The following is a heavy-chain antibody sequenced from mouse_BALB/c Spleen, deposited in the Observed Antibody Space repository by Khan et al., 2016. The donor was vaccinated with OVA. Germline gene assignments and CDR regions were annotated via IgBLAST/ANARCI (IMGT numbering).Heavy chain of an antibody. CDR1: GYTFTNYW. V-gene: IGHV1-7*01. CDR3: VNHCSSSAWFTY. D-gene: IGHD1-1*01. CDR2: INPSTDYA. J-gene: IGHJ3*01. Sequence: QVQLKQSGAELAKPGASVKMSCKASGYTFTNYWMHWVKQRPGQGLEWIGYINPSTDYAEYNQKFKDKATLTVDKSSSTAYMQLTSLTSEDSAIYYCVNHCSSSAWFTYWGQGTLVTVSA.